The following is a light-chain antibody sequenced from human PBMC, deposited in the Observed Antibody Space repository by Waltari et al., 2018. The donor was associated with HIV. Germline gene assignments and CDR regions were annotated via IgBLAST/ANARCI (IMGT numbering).Light chain of an antibody. CDR2: DAP. CDR1: QSVSSY. J-gene: IGKJ4*01. CDR3: QQRSNWPQLT. Sequence: EIVLTQSPATLSLSPGERATLSCRASQSVSSYLAWYQQKPGQAPRLLIYDAPNRATGIPARFSGSGSGTDFTLTSSSLEPEDFAVYYCQQRSNWPQLTFGGGTKVEIK. V-gene: IGKV3-11*01.